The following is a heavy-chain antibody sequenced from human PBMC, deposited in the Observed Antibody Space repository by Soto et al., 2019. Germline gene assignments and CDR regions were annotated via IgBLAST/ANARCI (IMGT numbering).Heavy chain of an antibody. Sequence: QVQLVQSGAEVKKPGASVKVSCKASGYTFTSYAMHWVRQAPGQRLEWMGWINAGNGNTKYSQKFQGRVTITRDTSANTAYMELSSLRSEDTAVYYCARESNLDYCGQGTLVTVSS. CDR2: INAGNGNT. CDR3: ARESNLDY. J-gene: IGHJ4*02. V-gene: IGHV1-3*01. CDR1: GYTFTSYA. D-gene: IGHD4-4*01.